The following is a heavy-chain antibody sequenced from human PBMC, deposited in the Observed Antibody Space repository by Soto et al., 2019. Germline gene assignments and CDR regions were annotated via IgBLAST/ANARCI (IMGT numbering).Heavy chain of an antibody. Sequence: SETLSLTCTVSGGSISSGGYYWSWIRQHPGKGLEWIGYIYYSGSTYYNPSLKSRVTISVDTSKNQFSLKLSSVTAADTAVYYCARENYDSSGYYSPYWGQGTLVTV. D-gene: IGHD3-22*01. CDR3: ARENYDSSGYYSPY. CDR2: IYYSGST. J-gene: IGHJ4*02. CDR1: GGSISSGGYY. V-gene: IGHV4-31*03.